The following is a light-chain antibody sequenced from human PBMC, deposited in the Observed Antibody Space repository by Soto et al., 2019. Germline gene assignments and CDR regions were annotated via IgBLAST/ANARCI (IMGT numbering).Light chain of an antibody. CDR3: SSYTKTNTLWV. V-gene: IGLV2-14*01. CDR1: SSDIGSYNH. Sequence: QSALTQPASVSGSPGQSITVSCTGTSSDIGSYNHVSWFQQHPGKAPKLMIYEVSNRPSGIPDRFSGSKSGNTASLTVSGLQAEDEADYYCSSYTKTNTLWVFDGGTKLTVL. J-gene: IGLJ3*02. CDR2: EVS.